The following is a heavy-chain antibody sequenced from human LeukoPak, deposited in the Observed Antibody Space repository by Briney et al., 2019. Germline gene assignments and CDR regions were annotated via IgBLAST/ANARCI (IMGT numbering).Heavy chain of an antibody. Sequence: GGSLRLSCAASGFTFSSYAMSWVRQAPGKGLEWVSAISGSGGSTYYVDSVKGRFTISRDNSKNTLYLQMNSLRAEDTAVYYCARAPDSSGYYVDYWGQGTLVTVSS. V-gene: IGHV3-23*01. D-gene: IGHD3-22*01. J-gene: IGHJ4*02. CDR3: ARAPDSSGYYVDY. CDR2: ISGSGGST. CDR1: GFTFSSYA.